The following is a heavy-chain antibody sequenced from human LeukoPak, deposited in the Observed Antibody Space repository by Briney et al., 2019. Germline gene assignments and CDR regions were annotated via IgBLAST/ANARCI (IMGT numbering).Heavy chain of an antibody. J-gene: IGHJ6*02. CDR3: ARGPLWFGESVYGMDV. D-gene: IGHD3-10*01. CDR2: INPNSGGT. Sequence: VSVKVSCKASGYTFTGYYMHWVRQAPGQGLEWMGWINPNSGGTNYAQKFQGRVTMTRDTSISTAYMELSRLRSDDTAVYYCARGPLWFGESVYGMDVWGQGTTVTVSS. CDR1: GYTFTGYY. V-gene: IGHV1-2*02.